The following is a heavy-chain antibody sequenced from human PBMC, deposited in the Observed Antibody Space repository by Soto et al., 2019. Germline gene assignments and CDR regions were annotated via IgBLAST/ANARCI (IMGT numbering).Heavy chain of an antibody. Sequence: EVQLVESGGGLVKPGGSLRLTCAASGMTFRNYSMNWVRQAPGKGLEWVSSISSGGSYIYYADSGKGRFTISRDNAKNSLFLQMTSLRAEDTAVYYCATPGVATGFDFWGQGTLVTVSS. CDR1: GMTFRNYS. V-gene: IGHV3-21*06. D-gene: IGHD5-12*01. CDR3: ATPGVATGFDF. CDR2: ISSGGSYI. J-gene: IGHJ4*02.